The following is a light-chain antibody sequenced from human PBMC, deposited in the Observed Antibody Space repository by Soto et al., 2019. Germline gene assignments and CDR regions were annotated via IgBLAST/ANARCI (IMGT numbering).Light chain of an antibody. Sequence: MTQSPATLSASVGDRVAITCRASQSISSSLAWYQQKPGKAPKLLIYKASSLESGVPSRFSGSRSGTEFTLTISSLQPDDYATYYCQQYNSYSPLTFGGGTKVDIK. CDR3: QQYNSYSPLT. CDR2: KAS. V-gene: IGKV1-5*03. CDR1: QSISSS. J-gene: IGKJ4*01.